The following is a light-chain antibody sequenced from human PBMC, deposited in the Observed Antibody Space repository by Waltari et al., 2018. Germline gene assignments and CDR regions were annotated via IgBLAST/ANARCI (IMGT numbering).Light chain of an antibody. CDR1: SSDFGNYNL. V-gene: IGLV2-23*01. Sequence: QSALTQPASVSGSPGQSLTISCTGTSSDFGNYNLVSWYQRHPGKPPKLIIYEATKRPSDISNHFSASKSGNTASLTISGLQAEDEADYFCCSYADSNTWVFGGGTRLTVL. J-gene: IGLJ3*02. CDR2: EAT. CDR3: CSYADSNTWV.